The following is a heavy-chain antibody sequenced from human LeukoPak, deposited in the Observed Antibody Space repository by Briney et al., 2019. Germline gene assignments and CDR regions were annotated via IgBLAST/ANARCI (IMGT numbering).Heavy chain of an antibody. CDR1: GFTFDDYA. Sequence: GGSLRLSCAASGFTFDDYAMHWVRQAPGKGLEWVSGINWNSGSIGYADSVKGRFTISRDNAKNSLYLQMNSLRAEDTALYYCAKDTGFHYYYGMDVWGQGTTVTVFS. V-gene: IGHV3-9*01. D-gene: IGHD3-10*01. CDR3: AKDTGFHYYYGMDV. CDR2: INWNSGSI. J-gene: IGHJ6*02.